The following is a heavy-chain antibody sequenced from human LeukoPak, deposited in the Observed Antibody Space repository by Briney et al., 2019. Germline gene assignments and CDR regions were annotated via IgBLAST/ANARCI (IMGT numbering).Heavy chain of an antibody. CDR1: GGSISSGGYY. CDR2: IYYSGST. J-gene: IGHJ4*02. Sequence: PSETLSLTCTASGGSISSGGYYWSWIRQHPGKGLEWIGYIYYSGSTYYNPSLKSRVTISVDTSKNQFSLKLSSVTAADTAVYYCARTMVRGVTFDYWGQGTLVTVSS. CDR3: ARTMVRGVTFDY. V-gene: IGHV4-31*03. D-gene: IGHD3-10*01.